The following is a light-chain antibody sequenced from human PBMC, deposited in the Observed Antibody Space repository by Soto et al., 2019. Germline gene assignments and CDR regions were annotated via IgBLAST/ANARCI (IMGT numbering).Light chain of an antibody. CDR1: QSISKF. Sequence: DIQMTQSPSSLSASVGDRVTITCRASQSISKFLNWYQQKPGKAPKLLIYVASSLQSGVRSSFSGGGSGTDITITISTLHHEEFATDFCEQSYSTPPTFGHGTQVDIK. J-gene: IGKJ1*01. V-gene: IGKV1-39*01. CDR3: EQSYSTPPT. CDR2: VAS.